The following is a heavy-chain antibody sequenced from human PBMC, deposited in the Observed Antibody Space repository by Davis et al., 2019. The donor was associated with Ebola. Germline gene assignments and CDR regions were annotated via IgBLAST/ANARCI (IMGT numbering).Heavy chain of an antibody. V-gene: IGHV3-64*04. CDR2: ISTNGENT. D-gene: IGHD3-3*01. CDR1: GFTFSSYA. CDR3: ARPMNYDFWSGGLDV. Sequence: GESLKISCSASGFTFSSYAMHWVRQAPGKGLESVSRISTNGENTYYAESVKGRFTISRDNSKSTLYLQMNSLRAEDTAVYYCARPMNYDFWSGGLDVWGQGTTVTVS. J-gene: IGHJ6*02.